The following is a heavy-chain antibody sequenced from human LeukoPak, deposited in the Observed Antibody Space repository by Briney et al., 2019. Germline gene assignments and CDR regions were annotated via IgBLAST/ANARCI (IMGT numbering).Heavy chain of an antibody. D-gene: IGHD3-22*01. Sequence: SETLSLTCTVSGGSISSSSYYWGWIRQPPGKGLEWIGNIYYSGSTYSNPSLKSRVTISVDTSKNQFSLKLSSVTAADTAVYYCARVPYYYDSSGYYYYYYYMDVWGKGTTVTVSS. CDR1: GGSISSSSYY. CDR3: ARVPYYYDSSGYYYYYYYMDV. CDR2: IYYSGST. J-gene: IGHJ6*03. V-gene: IGHV4-39*07.